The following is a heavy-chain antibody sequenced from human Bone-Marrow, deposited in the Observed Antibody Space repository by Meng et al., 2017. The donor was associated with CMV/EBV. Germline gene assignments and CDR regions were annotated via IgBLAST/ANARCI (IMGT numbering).Heavy chain of an antibody. CDR3: ASGLPFVY. D-gene: IGHD5-12*01. CDR2: ISWNSGSI. J-gene: IGHJ4*02. CDR1: GFTFDDYA. V-gene: IGHV3-9*03. Sequence: GGSLRLSCAASGFTFDDYAMHWVRQAPGKGLEWVSGISWNSGSIGYADSVKGRFTISRDNAKNSLYLQMNSLRAEDMALYYCASGLPFVYWGQGTLVTVSS.